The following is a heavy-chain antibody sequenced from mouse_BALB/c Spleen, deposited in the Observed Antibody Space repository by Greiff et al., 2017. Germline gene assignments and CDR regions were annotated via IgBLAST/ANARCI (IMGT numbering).Heavy chain of an antibody. CDR3: ARNYYDAMDY. Sequence: QVQLQQPGADLVKPGASVKLSCKASGFTFTSYWMHWVKQRPGQGLEWIGEINPSNGRTNYNEKFKSKATLTVDKSSSTTYMQLSSLTSEDSAVYYCARNYYDAMDYWGQGTSVTVSS. V-gene: IGHV1S81*02. CDR1: GFTFTSYW. D-gene: IGHD2-1*01. CDR2: INPSNGRT. J-gene: IGHJ4*01.